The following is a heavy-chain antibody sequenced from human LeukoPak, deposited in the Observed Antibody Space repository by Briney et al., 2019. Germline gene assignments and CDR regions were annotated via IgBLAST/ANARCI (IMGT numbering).Heavy chain of an antibody. CDR1: GYSISSGYY. Sequence: SETLSLTCTASGYSISSGYYWTWIRQTPGKGLEWIGEMSPSGSSNYNPSLKSRVTISVDTSKNQFSLKLRSVTAADTAVYYCARGRQDVNMILVVMAGVSYYLDVWSKGTTVTVS. CDR2: MSPSGSS. CDR3: ARGRQDVNMILVVMAGVSYYLDV. D-gene: IGHD3-22*01. V-gene: IGHV4-38-2*02. J-gene: IGHJ6*03.